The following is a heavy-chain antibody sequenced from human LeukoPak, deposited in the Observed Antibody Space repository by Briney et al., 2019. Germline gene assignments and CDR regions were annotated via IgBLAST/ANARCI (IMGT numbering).Heavy chain of an antibody. V-gene: IGHV4-59*08. CDR3: ARLMAGSYYPFGMDV. CDR2: IYHSGST. J-gene: IGHJ6*02. CDR1: GGSISSYY. Sequence: PSETLSLTCTVSGGSISSYYWSWIRQPPGKGLEWIGSIYHSGSTYYNPSLKSRVTISVDTSKNQFSLKLSSVTAADTAVYYCARLMAGSYYPFGMDVWGQGTTVTVSS. D-gene: IGHD3-10*01.